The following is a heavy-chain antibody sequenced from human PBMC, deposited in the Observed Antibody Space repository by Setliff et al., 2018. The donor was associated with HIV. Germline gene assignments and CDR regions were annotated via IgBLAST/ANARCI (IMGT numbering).Heavy chain of an antibody. J-gene: IGHJ4*01. V-gene: IGHV1-3*01. Sequence: ASVKVSCKASGYTFTTYSLHWVRQAPGQSLEWMGWINVGNGDTKYSQDLQGRITITRDTSENTAYMELSHLRSDDTAVYFCARGALLAVFDFDHWGHGTRVTVSS. CDR2: INVGNGDT. D-gene: IGHD3-10*01. CDR1: GYTFTTYS. CDR3: ARGALLAVFDFDH.